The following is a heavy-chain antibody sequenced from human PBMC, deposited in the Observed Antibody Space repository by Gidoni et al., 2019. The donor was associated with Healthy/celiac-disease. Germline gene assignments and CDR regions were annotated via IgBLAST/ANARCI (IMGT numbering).Heavy chain of an antibody. D-gene: IGHD4-17*01. CDR3: AKGSTVTRTGYYYDY. Sequence: EVQILESGGGLVQPGGSLRLSCAASGFTFSSYAMSWVRQAPGKGLEWVSAISGSGDSTYYADSVKGRFTISRDNSKNTLFLQLHSLRAEDTAVYYCAKGSTVTRTGYYYDYWGQGTLVTVSS. V-gene: IGHV3-23*01. J-gene: IGHJ4*02. CDR1: GFTFSSYA. CDR2: ISGSGDST.